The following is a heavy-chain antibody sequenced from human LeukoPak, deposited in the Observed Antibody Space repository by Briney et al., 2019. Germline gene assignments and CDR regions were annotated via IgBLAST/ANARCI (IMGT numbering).Heavy chain of an antibody. Sequence: SETLSLTCTVSGGSISSYYWSWIRQPPGKGLEWIGYIYYSGSTNYNPSLKSRVTISVDTSKNQFSLKLSSVTAADTAVYYCARGWEKYYDFWSGYYTDNWFDPWGQGTLVTVSS. CDR1: GGSISSYY. V-gene: IGHV4-59*01. CDR2: IYYSGST. D-gene: IGHD3-3*01. J-gene: IGHJ5*02. CDR3: ARGWEKYYDFWSGYYTDNWFDP.